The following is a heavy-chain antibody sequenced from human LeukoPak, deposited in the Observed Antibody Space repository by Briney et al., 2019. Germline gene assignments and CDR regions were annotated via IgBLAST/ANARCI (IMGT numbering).Heavy chain of an antibody. CDR2: ISWNSGGI. J-gene: IGHJ4*02. D-gene: IGHD6-19*01. CDR3: AKGKKMTVAGLFDY. V-gene: IGHV3-9*03. Sequence: GGSLRLSCAASGFTFDDYAMHWVRQAPGKGLEWVSGISWNSGGIGYADFVKGRFTISRDNAKNSLYLQMNSLRADDMALYYCAKGKKMTVAGLFDYWGQGTLVTVSS. CDR1: GFTFDDYA.